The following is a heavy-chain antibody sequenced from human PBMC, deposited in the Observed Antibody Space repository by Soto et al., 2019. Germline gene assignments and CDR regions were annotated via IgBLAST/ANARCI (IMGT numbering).Heavy chain of an antibody. V-gene: IGHV1-46*01. CDR2: INPSGGST. CDR1: GYTFTSYY. D-gene: IGHD2-15*01. J-gene: IGHJ5*02. CDR3: ARGAPTRYCGGGSCYYWFDP. Sequence: ASVKVSCKASGYTFTSYYMHWVRQAPGQGLEWMGIINPSGGSTSYAQKFQGRVTMTRDTSTSTVYMELSSLRSEDTAVYYCARGAPTRYCGGGSCYYWFDPWGQGTLVTVSS.